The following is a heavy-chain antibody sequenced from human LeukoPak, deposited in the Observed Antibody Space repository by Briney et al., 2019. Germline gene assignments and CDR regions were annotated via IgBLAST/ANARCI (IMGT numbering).Heavy chain of an antibody. V-gene: IGHV1-24*01. CDR3: ATAEGGIRFLEWLPHY. CDR1: GYTLTELS. D-gene: IGHD3-3*01. J-gene: IGHJ4*02. Sequence: ASVKVSCKVSGYTLTELSMHWVRQAPGKGLEWMGGFDPEDGETIYAQKFQGSVTMTEDTSTDTAYMELSSLRSEDTAVYYCATAEGGIRFLEWLPHYWGQGTLVTVSS. CDR2: FDPEDGET.